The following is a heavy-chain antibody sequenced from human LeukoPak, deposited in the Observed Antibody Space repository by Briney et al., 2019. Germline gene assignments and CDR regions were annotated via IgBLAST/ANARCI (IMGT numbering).Heavy chain of an antibody. Sequence: SVKVSCKASGGTFSSYAISWVRQAPGQGLEWMGGIIPIFGTANYAQKFQGRVTITADKSTSTAYMELSSLRSEDTAVYYCARAPLYSSGWTNYFDYWGQGTLVTVCS. CDR2: IIPIFGTA. D-gene: IGHD6-19*01. V-gene: IGHV1-69*06. CDR1: GGTFSSYA. CDR3: ARAPLYSSGWTNYFDY. J-gene: IGHJ4*02.